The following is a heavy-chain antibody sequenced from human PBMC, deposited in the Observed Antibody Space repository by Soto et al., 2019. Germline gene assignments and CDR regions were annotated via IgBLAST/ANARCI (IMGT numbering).Heavy chain of an antibody. V-gene: IGHV4-59*01. CDR3: ARVSGEGGYNVNDY. D-gene: IGHD5-12*01. CDR2: IYYSGST. J-gene: IGHJ4*02. Sequence: SETLSLTCTVSGGSISSYYWSWIRQPPGKGLEWIGYIYYSGSTNYNPSLKSRVTISVDTSKNQFSLKLSSVTAADPVVYYCARVSGEGGYNVNDYWGQGTLVTVSS. CDR1: GGSISSYY.